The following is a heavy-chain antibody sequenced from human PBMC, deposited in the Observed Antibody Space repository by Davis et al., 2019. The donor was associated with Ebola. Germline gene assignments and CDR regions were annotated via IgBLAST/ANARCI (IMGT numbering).Heavy chain of an antibody. CDR3: ARVFGVVTTQYYYYGMDV. D-gene: IGHD3-3*01. CDR2: IYYSGST. J-gene: IGHJ6*02. V-gene: IGHV4-31*03. CDR1: GGSISSGGYY. Sequence: MPSETLSLTCTVSGGSISSGGYYWSWIRQHPGKGLEWIGYIYYSGSTYYNPSLKSRVTISVDTSKNQFSLKLSSVTAADTAVYYCARVFGVVTTQYYYYGMDVWGQGTTVTVSS.